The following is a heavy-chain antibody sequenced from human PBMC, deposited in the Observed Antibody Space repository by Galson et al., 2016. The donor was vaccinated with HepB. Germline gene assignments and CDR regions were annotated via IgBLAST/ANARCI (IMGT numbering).Heavy chain of an antibody. J-gene: IGHJ5*02. CDR2: INSDGSST. Sequence: QAPGKGLVWVSRINSDGSSTSYADSVKGRFTISRDNAKNTLYLQMNSLRAEDTAVYYCARRAQHRFDPWGQGTLVTVSS. CDR3: ARRAQHRFDP. V-gene: IGHV3-74*01.